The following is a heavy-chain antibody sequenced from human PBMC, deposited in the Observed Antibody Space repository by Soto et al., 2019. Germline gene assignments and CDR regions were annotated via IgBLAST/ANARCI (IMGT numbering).Heavy chain of an antibody. V-gene: IGHV4-30-2*01. D-gene: IGHD5-18*01. J-gene: IGHJ3*02. CDR1: GGSICSGGYS. Sequence: SETLSLTCAVSGGSICSGGYSWSWIRQPPGKGLEWIGYIYHSGSTYYNPSLKSRVTISVDRSKNQFSLKLSSVTAADTAVYYCARARHNSYGSRDAFDIWGQGTMVTVSS. CDR3: ARARHNSYGSRDAFDI. CDR2: IYHSGST.